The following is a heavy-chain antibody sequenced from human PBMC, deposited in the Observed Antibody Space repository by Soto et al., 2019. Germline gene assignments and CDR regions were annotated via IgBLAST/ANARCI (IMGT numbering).Heavy chain of an antibody. CDR2: ISNTGGGT. Sequence: EVQLLDSGGGLVQPGGSLGLSCAASGFTFNNYAMNRVRQAPGMGLEWVATISNTGGGTYYADSVKGRFTISRDNSKNTLSLQMSSLRVEDTAVYYCAKDRLAGNFDYWGQGTQVTVSS. CDR1: GFTFNNYA. CDR3: AKDRLAGNFDY. J-gene: IGHJ4*02. V-gene: IGHV3-23*01.